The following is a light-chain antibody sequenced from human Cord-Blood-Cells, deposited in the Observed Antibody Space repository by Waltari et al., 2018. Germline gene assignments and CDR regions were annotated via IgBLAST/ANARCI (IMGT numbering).Light chain of an antibody. V-gene: IGLV2-14*01. CDR1: SRQVGGYNY. CDR2: EVS. J-gene: IGLJ1*01. Sequence: QSALTQPASVSGSPGQSITISCTGTSRQVGGYNYVSWYQQHPGKAPKLMIYEVSNRPSGVSNRLSGSKSGNTASLTISGLQAEDEADYYCSSYTSSSTHYVFGTGTKVTVL. CDR3: SSYTSSSTHYV.